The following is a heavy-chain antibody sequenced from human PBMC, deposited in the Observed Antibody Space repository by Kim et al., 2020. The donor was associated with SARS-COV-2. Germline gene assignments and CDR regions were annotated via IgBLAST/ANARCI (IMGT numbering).Heavy chain of an antibody. J-gene: IGHJ4*02. CDR3: AKAGGAVITPLNDY. CDR2: ISYDGSNK. D-gene: IGHD3-3*01. CDR1: GFTFSSYG. V-gene: IGHV3-30*18. Sequence: VGSLRLSCAASGFTFSSYGMHWVRQAPGKGLEWVAVISYDGSNKYYADSVKGRFTISRDNSKNTLYLQMNSLRAEDTAVYYCAKAGGAVITPLNDYWGQGTLVTVSS.